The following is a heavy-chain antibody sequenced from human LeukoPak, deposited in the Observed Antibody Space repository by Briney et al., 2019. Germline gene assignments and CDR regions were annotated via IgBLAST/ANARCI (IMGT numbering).Heavy chain of an antibody. CDR2: IYSGGST. CDR3: ARGGMARFPFVF. D-gene: IGHD5-24*01. Sequence: GGSLRLSCAASGFTVSSNYMSWVRQAPGKGLEWVSIIYSGGSTYYAESAKGRFTISKDNTNNTLYLQMNSLRAEDTAVYYSARGGMARFPFVFWGERTLVTVSS. CDR1: GFTVSSNY. J-gene: IGHJ4*02. V-gene: IGHV3-53*01.